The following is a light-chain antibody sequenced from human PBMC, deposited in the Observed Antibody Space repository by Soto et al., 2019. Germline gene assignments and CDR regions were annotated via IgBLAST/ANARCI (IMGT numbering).Light chain of an antibody. Sequence: DIQMTQSPSTLSASVGDRVSITCRASQTIHRLLAWYQQKPGKAPRLLIYDASSLQSGVPSRFSGSGSETEFTLTISSLQPDDFATYYCQHKTFGLGTKVEIK. CDR2: DAS. CDR3: QHKT. J-gene: IGKJ1*01. V-gene: IGKV1-5*01. CDR1: QTIHRL.